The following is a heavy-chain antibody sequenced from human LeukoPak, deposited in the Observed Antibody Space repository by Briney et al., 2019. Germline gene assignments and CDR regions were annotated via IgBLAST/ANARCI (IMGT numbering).Heavy chain of an antibody. Sequence: GGSLRLSCAASGFTFSTSWMHWVRQAPGKGLVWVSQINSDGGRIRYADSVKGRLTISGDNAKNTVYLQMNSLRTDDTAMYYCARGRNGFFDYWGHGTLVTVSS. CDR3: ARGRNGFFDY. CDR2: INSDGGRI. V-gene: IGHV3-74*01. D-gene: IGHD5-24*01. J-gene: IGHJ4*01. CDR1: GFTFSTSW.